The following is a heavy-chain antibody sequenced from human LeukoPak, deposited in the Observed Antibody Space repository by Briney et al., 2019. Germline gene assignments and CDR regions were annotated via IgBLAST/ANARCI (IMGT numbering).Heavy chain of an antibody. J-gene: IGHJ4*02. Sequence: GRSLRLSCTTSGFTFGDYAMSWVRQAPGKGLEWVGFIRSKAYGGTTEYAASVKGRFTISRDDSKSMAYLQMNSLKTEDTAVYYCTRGSSGPFDYWGQGTLVTVSS. V-gene: IGHV3-49*04. D-gene: IGHD3-16*02. CDR1: GFTFGDYA. CDR3: TRGSSGPFDY. CDR2: IRSKAYGGTT.